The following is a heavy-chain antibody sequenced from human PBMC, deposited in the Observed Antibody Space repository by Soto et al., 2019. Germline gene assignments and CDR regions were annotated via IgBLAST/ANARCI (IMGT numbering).Heavy chain of an antibody. CDR2: IIPIFGTA. D-gene: IGHD1-26*01. CDR3: ARHGYTGSGSYPGAIDY. J-gene: IGHJ4*02. V-gene: IGHV1-69*01. Sequence: QVQLVQSGAEVKKPGSSVKVSCKASGGTFSSYAISWVRQAPGQGLEWMGGIIPIFGTANYAQKFQGRVTITADESTSTAYKELSSLRSEDTAVYYCARHGYTGSGSYPGAIDYWGQGTLVTVSS. CDR1: GGTFSSYA.